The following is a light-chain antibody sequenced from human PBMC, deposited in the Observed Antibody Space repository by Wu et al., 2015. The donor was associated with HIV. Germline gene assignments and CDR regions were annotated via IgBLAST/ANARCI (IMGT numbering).Light chain of an antibody. V-gene: IGKV1-39*01. CDR1: QNIDNF. J-gene: IGKJ5*01. Sequence: DIQMTRSPSSLSASIGDRVTITCRTSQNIDNFLNWYQQKPGKAPRLIISAASNLQSGAPSRFSGSGSGTDFTLTISSLQPEDFATYFCQETSSIPPAFGQGTRVDNK. CDR3: QETSSIPPA. CDR2: AAS.